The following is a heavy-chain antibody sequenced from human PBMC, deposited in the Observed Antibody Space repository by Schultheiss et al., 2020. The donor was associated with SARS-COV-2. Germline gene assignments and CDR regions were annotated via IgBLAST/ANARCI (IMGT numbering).Heavy chain of an antibody. V-gene: IGHV3-30*01. CDR1: GFTFSSYA. Sequence: GGSLRLSCAASGFTFSSYAMHWVRQAPGKGLEWVAVISYDGSYKYYADSVKGRFTISRDNSKNTLFLQMNSLRAEDTAVYYCVGHSEYWGQGTLVTVSS. J-gene: IGHJ4*02. CDR2: ISYDGSYK. CDR3: VGHSEY.